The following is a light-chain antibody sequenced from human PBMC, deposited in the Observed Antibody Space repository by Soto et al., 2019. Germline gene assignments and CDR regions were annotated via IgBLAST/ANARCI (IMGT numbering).Light chain of an antibody. CDR2: EVT. Sequence: QSALTQPASVSGSPGQSITLSCTGTSTDVGGYNYVSWYQHHPGKAPQLMIYEVTHRPSGVSNRFSGSKSGNTASLTISGLQAEDEADYFCTSYTRKSRHVVFGGGTQLTVL. J-gene: IGLJ2*01. V-gene: IGLV2-14*01. CDR3: TSYTRKSRHVV. CDR1: STDVGGYNY.